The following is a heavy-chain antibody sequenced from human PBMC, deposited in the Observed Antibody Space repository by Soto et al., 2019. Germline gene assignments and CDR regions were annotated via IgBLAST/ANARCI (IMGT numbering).Heavy chain of an antibody. CDR1: GGYLSGYY. Sequence: SETLSLTCGLYGGYLSGYYWSWIRQPPGKGLEWIGEINDSGITNYNPSLKSRVTISIDTSKNQFSLKLSSVTAADTAVYYCARVRGSGSYSDYWGQGTLVTVSS. V-gene: IGHV4-34*01. J-gene: IGHJ4*02. D-gene: IGHD3-10*01. CDR3: ARVRGSGSYSDY. CDR2: INDSGIT.